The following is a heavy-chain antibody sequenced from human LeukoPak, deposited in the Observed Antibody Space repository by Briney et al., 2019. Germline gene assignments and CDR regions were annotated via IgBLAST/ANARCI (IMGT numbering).Heavy chain of an antibody. CDR1: GFTFNSYW. CDR3: VSDLCGGDDQ. D-gene: IGHD2-21*01. V-gene: IGHV3-74*01. Sequence: GGSLRLSCAASGFTFNSYWMHWVRPAPGRGLVGVSRIDEDGKTIDYADSVKGRFTISRDNAKDTLYLQMSSLRDEDTAVYYCVSDLCGGDDQWGRGTLVTVSS. J-gene: IGHJ5*02. CDR2: IDEDGKTI.